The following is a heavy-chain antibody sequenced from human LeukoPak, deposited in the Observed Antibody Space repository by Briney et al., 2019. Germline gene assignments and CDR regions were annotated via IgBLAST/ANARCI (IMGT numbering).Heavy chain of an antibody. D-gene: IGHD3-22*01. J-gene: IGHJ4*02. CDR2: ISSSSSYI. CDR3: ARETYYYDSSGYKGGIYYFDY. Sequence: GGSLRLSCAASGFTFSSYSMNWVRQAPGKGLEWVSFISSSSSYIYYVDSMKGRFTISRDNARNSLYLQMNSLRAEDTAVYYCARETYYYDSSGYKGGIYYFDYWGQGTLVTVSS. CDR1: GFTFSSYS. V-gene: IGHV3-21*01.